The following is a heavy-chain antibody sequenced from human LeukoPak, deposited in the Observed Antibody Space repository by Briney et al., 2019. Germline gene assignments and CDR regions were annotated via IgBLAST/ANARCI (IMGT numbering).Heavy chain of an antibody. V-gene: IGHV4-59*01. Sequence: QPSETLSLTCTASGGSISSYYWSWIRQPPGKGLEWIGYIYYSGSTNYNPSLKSRVTISVDTSKNQSSLKLSSVTAADTAVYYCAREAAGTRAVDYWGQGTLVTVSS. CDR3: AREAAGTRAVDY. D-gene: IGHD6-13*01. CDR2: IYYSGST. CDR1: GGSISSYY. J-gene: IGHJ4*02.